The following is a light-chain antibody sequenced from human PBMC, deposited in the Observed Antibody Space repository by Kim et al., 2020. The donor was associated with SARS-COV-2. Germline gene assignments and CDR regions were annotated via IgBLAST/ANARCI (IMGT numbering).Light chain of an antibody. CDR1: SLSSYY. Sequence: LGQTVRITCQGDSLSSYYASWYQQKPGQAPVLVIYGKNNRPSGIPDRFSGSYSGNTASLTITGAQAVDEADYYCNSRDSSGNHWVFGGGTQLTVL. V-gene: IGLV3-19*01. CDR3: NSRDSSGNHWV. J-gene: IGLJ3*02. CDR2: GKN.